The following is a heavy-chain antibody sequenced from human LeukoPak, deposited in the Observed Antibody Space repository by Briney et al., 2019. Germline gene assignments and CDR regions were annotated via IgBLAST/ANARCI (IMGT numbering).Heavy chain of an antibody. V-gene: IGHV1-2*06. CDR1: GYTFSDYY. Sequence: ASVMVSCKASGYTFSDYYLHWVRLAPGQGLEWMGRISPNSGGTDYAQKFQGKVTMTRDASISTVYMDLNRLRSDDTAIYYCARQLETTSWFDYWGQGTLVIVSS. CDR2: ISPNSGGT. J-gene: IGHJ4*02. CDR3: ARQLETTSWFDY. D-gene: IGHD2-2*01.